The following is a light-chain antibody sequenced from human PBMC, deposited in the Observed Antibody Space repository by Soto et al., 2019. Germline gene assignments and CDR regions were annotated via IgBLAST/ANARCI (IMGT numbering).Light chain of an antibody. CDR3: SSYTSSSTL. CDR1: SSDVGGYKF. Sequence: QSALTQPASVSASPGQSITISCTGTSSDVGGYKFVSWYQHHPGKAPKLMIYEVSDRPSGISSRFSGSKSGNTASLTISGLQTEDEADYYCSSYTSSSTLFGTGTKLTVL. CDR2: EVS. V-gene: IGLV2-14*01. J-gene: IGLJ1*01.